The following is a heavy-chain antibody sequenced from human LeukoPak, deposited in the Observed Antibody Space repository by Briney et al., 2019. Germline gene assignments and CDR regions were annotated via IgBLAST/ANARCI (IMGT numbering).Heavy chain of an antibody. V-gene: IGHV3-23*01. J-gene: IGHJ4*02. D-gene: IGHD5-18*01. CDR1: GFTFSSYA. CDR3: AKGGYSYGFGY. CDR2: ISGSGGST. Sequence: GGSLRLSCAASGFTFSSYAMSWVRQAPGKGLEWVSAISGSGGSTYHADSVKGRFTISRDNSKNTLYLQMNSLRAEDTAVYYCAKGGYSYGFGYWGQGTLVTVSS.